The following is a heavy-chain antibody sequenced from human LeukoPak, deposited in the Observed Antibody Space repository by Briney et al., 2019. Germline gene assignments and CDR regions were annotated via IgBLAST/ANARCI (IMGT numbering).Heavy chain of an antibody. J-gene: IGHJ2*01. CDR1: GDSVSTYY. CDR3: ARVPYSSSWNLYWYFDL. Sequence: SETLSLTCTVSGDSVSTYYWSWIRQPAGKGLEWIGRIYSSVSTNYNPSLKSRVTISVDTSKNQFSLKLSSVTAADTAVYYCARVPYSSSWNLYWYFDLWGRGTLVTVSS. D-gene: IGHD6-13*01. CDR2: IYSSVST. V-gene: IGHV4-4*07.